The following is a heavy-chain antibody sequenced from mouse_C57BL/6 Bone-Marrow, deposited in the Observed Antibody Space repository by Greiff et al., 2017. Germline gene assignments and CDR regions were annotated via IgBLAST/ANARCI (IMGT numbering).Heavy chain of an antibody. CDR2: IYPGDGDT. CDR3: ARGAARRDY. D-gene: IGHD3-1*01. CDR1: GYAFSSSW. Sequence: QVQLQQSGPELVQPGASVKMSCKASGYAFSSSWMNWVKQRPGKGLEWIGGIYPGDGDTNYNGKFKGKATLTAAKTSSTAYMQLRSLTSADSAVYFCARGAARRDYWGQGTTLTVSS. J-gene: IGHJ2*01. V-gene: IGHV1-82*01.